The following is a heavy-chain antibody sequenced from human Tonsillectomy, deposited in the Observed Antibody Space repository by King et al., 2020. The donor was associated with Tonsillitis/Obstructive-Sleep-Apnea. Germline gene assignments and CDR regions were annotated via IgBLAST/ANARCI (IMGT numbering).Heavy chain of an antibody. J-gene: IGHJ4*02. V-gene: IGHV3-23*04. CDR2: ISGSGGST. Sequence: VQLVQSGGGLVQRGGSLRLSCAASGFTFSSYALSWVRQAPGKGLEWVSTISGSGGSTYYADSVKGRFTISRDNSKNTLYLQMNSLRAEDTAVFYCADTGLTGTWRGFXHWXQGTLVTVSS. D-gene: IGHD1-7*01. CDR1: GFTFSSYA. CDR3: ADTGLTGTWRGFXH.